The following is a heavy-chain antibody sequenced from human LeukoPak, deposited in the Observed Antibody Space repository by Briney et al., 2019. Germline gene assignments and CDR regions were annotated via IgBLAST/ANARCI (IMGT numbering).Heavy chain of an antibody. D-gene: IGHD3-22*01. CDR2: IKSKTGGGTT. CDR1: GFTFSNAW. CDR3: TTSGYDSSGYYFDY. J-gene: IGHJ4*02. Sequence: GGSLRLSCATSGFTFSNAWMSWVRQAPGKGLEWVSRIKSKTGGGTTDYAAPVKGRFSISSDDSKNTLYLQMNSLKTEDTAVYYCTTSGYDSSGYYFDYWGQGTLVTVSS. V-gene: IGHV3-15*01.